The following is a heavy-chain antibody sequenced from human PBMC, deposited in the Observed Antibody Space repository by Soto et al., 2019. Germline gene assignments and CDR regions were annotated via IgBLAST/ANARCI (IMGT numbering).Heavy chain of an antibody. V-gene: IGHV3-30*03. CDR3: ARDKGQLVPADGY. CDR2: ISYDGSNK. Sequence: RALRGSCAAPGFTCSSYDMHWVRQAPGKGLEWVAVISYDGSNKYYADSVKGRLTISRDNAKNSLYLQMNSLRAEDTAVYYCARDKGQLVPADGYWGQGTLFTVS. J-gene: IGHJ4*02. CDR1: GFTCSSYD. D-gene: IGHD6-6*01.